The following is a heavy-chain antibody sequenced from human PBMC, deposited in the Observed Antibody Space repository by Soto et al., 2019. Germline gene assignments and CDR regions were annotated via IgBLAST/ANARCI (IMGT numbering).Heavy chain of an antibody. CDR1: GFTFSSYS. Sequence: GGSLRLSCAASGFTFSSYSMNWVRQAPGKGLEWVSYISSSSSTIYYADSVKGRFTISRDNAKSTLYLQMNSLRAEDTALYYCAKGGSYYYYYGVDVWGQGTTVTV. V-gene: IGHV3-48*01. CDR3: AKGGSYYYYYGVDV. J-gene: IGHJ6*02. CDR2: ISSSSSTI.